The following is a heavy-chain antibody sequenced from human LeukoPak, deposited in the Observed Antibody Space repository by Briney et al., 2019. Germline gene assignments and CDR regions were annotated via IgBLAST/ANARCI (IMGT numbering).Heavy chain of an antibody. D-gene: IGHD3-3*01. J-gene: IGHJ4*02. CDR3: ARSGGTILRHPTDY. V-gene: IGHV4-59*01. CDR2: IYYSGST. CDR1: GGSISSYY. Sequence: TSETLSLTCTVSGGSISSYYWSWIRQPPGKGLEWIGYIYYSGSTNYNPSLKSRVTISVDTSKNQFSLKLSSVTAADTAVYYCARSGGTILRHPTDYWGQGTLVTVSS.